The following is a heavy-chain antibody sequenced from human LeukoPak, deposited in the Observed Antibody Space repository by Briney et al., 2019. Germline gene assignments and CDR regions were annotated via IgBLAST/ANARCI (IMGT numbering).Heavy chain of an antibody. J-gene: IGHJ4*02. CDR1: GFTFSRSA. CDR3: AKDGLYYDGSEHVYYFDS. Sequence: GGSLRLSCAASGFTFSRSAMTWVRQGPGAGMEFVASIIYSGGATYYADSVKGRFTISRDNSKNTLYLQMNRLRAEDTALYYCAKDGLYYDGSEHVYYFDSWGQGTLVTVSS. V-gene: IGHV3-23*01. D-gene: IGHD3-22*01. CDR2: IIYSGGAT.